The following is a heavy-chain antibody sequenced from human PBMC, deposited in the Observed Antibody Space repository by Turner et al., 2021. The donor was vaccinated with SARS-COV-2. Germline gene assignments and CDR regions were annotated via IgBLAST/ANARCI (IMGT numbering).Heavy chain of an antibody. CDR3: ARDPVQLTSHDFSSGDSHMDV. CDR2: MSYNGKNK. Sequence: QVQLVESGGGVVQPGRSLRLPGEASGVSCSSYGMHWVRQAPGKGREWVAVMSYNGKNKYYAESMKGRFIISRDNAKKTLYLHIDSLSPDDTAVYYCARDPVQLTSHDFSSGDSHMDVWGRGTTVTVSS. V-gene: IGHV3-33*05. J-gene: IGHJ6*02. CDR1: GVSCSSYG. D-gene: IGHD3-3*01.